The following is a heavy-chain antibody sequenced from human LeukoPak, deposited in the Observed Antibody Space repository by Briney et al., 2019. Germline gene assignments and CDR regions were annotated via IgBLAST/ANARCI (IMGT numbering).Heavy chain of an antibody. CDR3: AKVSGGYFDY. D-gene: IGHD4-23*01. Sequence: PGGSLRLSCAASGFTFDDYAMRWVRQAPGKGLEWVSGISWNSGSIGYADSVKGRFTISRDNAKNSLYLQMNSLRAEDTALYYCAKVSGGYFDYWGQGTLVTVSS. CDR1: GFTFDDYA. J-gene: IGHJ4*02. CDR2: ISWNSGSI. V-gene: IGHV3-9*01.